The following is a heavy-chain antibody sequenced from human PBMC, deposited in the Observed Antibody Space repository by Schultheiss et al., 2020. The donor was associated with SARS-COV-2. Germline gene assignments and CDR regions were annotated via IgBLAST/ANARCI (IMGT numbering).Heavy chain of an antibody. V-gene: IGHV3-66*01. CDR3: AKDVGTIFQSWFDP. Sequence: GGSLRLSCAASGFTVSSNYMSWVRQAPGKGLEWVSVIYSGGSTYYADSVKGRFTISRDNSKNTLYLQMNSLRAEDTAVYYCAKDVGTIFQSWFDPWGQGTLVTVSS. J-gene: IGHJ5*02. CDR1: GFTVSSNY. D-gene: IGHD3-9*01. CDR2: IYSGGST.